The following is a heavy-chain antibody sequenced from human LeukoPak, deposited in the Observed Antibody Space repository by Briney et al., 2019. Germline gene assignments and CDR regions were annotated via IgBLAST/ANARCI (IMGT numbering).Heavy chain of an antibody. CDR2: IKSKTDGGTT. CDR1: GFTFNDAW. J-gene: IGHJ4*02. D-gene: IGHD6-13*01. CDR3: TTDAGYSSNWYNY. V-gene: IGHV3-15*01. Sequence: GGSLRLSCAASGFTFNDAWMSWVRQAPGKGLEWVGRIKSKTDGGTTDYAAAVKGRFTISREEAKNRLYLQMNSLKIEEKGVYYCTTDAGYSSNWYNYWGQGTLVTVSS.